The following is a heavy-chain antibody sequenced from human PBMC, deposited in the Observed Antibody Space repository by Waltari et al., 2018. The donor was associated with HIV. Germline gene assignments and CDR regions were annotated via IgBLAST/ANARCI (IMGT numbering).Heavy chain of an antibody. Sequence: QLQLQESGPGLVKPSETLSLTCTVPGGSISSSSYYWGWLRQPPGKGLEWIGSIYYSGSTYYNPSLKSRVTISVDTSKNQFSLKLSSVTAADTAVYYCARRRDSSAHPYDYWGQGTLVTVSS. CDR1: GGSISSSSYY. CDR3: ARRRDSSAHPYDY. V-gene: IGHV4-39*01. CDR2: IYYSGST. D-gene: IGHD3-22*01. J-gene: IGHJ4*02.